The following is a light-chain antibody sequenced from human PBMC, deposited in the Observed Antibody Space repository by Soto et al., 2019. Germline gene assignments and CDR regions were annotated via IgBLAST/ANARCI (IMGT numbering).Light chain of an antibody. CDR1: RNVSIY. CDR3: QQSYKMRS. V-gene: IGKV1-39*01. Sequence: EIPLTQSPSSLPASVGDRLTLTCRASRNVSIYLNWYQHKPGKGPTLLIHATSNLQIGVPSRFSGSGSGTEFTLTISSLEPEDFGTYYCQQSYKMRSFGQGTRLVIK. CDR2: ATS. J-gene: IGKJ5*01.